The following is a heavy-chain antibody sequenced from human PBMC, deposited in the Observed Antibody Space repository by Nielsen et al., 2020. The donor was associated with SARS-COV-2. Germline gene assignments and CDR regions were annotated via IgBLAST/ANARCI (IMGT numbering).Heavy chain of an antibody. Sequence: SETLSLTCTVSGGSISSGGYYWSWIRQHPGKGLEWIGYIYYSGSTYYNPSLKSRVTISVDTSKNQFSLKLSSVTAADTAVYYCARDSRGDFWSDQRRDYYYYYYMDVWGKGTTVTVSS. CDR3: ARDSRGDFWSDQRRDYYYYYYMDV. CDR2: IYYSGST. D-gene: IGHD3-3*01. J-gene: IGHJ6*03. CDR1: GGSISSGGYY. V-gene: IGHV4-31*03.